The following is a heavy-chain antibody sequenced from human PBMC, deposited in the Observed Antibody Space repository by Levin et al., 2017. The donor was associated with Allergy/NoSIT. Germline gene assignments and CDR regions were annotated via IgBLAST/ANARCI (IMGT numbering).Heavy chain of an antibody. J-gene: IGHJ4*02. D-gene: IGHD3-10*01. CDR3: ARGPYYYGSGSFGDY. V-gene: IGHV4-34*01. Sequence: SQTLSLTCAVYGGSFSGYYWSWIRQPPGKGLEWIGEINHSGSTNYNPSLKSRVTISVDTSKNQFSLKLSSVTAADTAVYYCARGPYYYGSGSFGDYWGQGTLVTVSS. CDR1: GGSFSGYY. CDR2: INHSGST.